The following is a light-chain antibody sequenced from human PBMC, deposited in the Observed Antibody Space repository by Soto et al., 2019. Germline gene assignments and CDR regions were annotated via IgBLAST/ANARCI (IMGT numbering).Light chain of an antibody. J-gene: IGKJ1*01. CDR2: KAS. CDR1: QSVSRW. CDR3: QQYNHPWT. Sequence: DIQMTQSPSTLSSSLGDRVTITCRASQSVSRWLAWYQQKPGKAPKLLIYKASTLGSGVPSRFRGSGSGTKLTLTSRSLEPDDFASYYCQQYNHPWTFGQGTKVDIK. V-gene: IGKV1-5*03.